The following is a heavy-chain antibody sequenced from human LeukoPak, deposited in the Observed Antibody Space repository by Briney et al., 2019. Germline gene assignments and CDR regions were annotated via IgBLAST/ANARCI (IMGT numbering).Heavy chain of an antibody. D-gene: IGHD3-3*01. V-gene: IGHV3-20*04. CDR3: AREGRAYDFWSGYYIFYFDY. CDR1: GFTFDDYG. Sequence: GGSLRLSCAASGFTFDDYGMSWVRQAPGKGLKWVSGINWNGGSTGYADSVKSRFTISRDKAKSSLYLQMNSLRAEDTALYYCAREGRAYDFWSGYYIFYFDYWGQGTLVTVSS. CDR2: INWNGGST. J-gene: IGHJ4*02.